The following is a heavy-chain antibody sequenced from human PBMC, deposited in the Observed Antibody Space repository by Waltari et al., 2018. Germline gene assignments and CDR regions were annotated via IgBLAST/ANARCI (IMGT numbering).Heavy chain of an antibody. CDR1: GFTFDDYA. V-gene: IGHV3-9*01. D-gene: IGHD2-2*01. J-gene: IGHJ6*02. CDR2: ISWNSGSI. Sequence: EVQLVESGGGLVQPGRSLRLSCAASGFTFDDYAMHWVRQAPGKGLEWVSGISWNSGSIVYADSVKGRFTISRDNAKNSLYLQMNSLRAEDTALYYCAKGIVVVPAYGMDVWGQGTTVTVSS. CDR3: AKGIVVVPAYGMDV.